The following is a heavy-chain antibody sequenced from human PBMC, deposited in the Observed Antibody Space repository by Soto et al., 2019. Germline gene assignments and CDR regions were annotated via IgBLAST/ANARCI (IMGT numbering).Heavy chain of an antibody. CDR1: GGSISEKY. CDR3: VASLAASGLNWLDP. Sequence: ASETLSLTCIVSGGSISEKYWNWVRQPPGKGLEWIGLISANGHTDYNPSLKSRVTMSVDASKNQFSLRLTSMTAADTAVYYCVASLAASGLNWLDPWGRGTLVTVSS. J-gene: IGHJ5*02. V-gene: IGHV4-4*07. CDR2: ISANGHT. D-gene: IGHD6-13*01.